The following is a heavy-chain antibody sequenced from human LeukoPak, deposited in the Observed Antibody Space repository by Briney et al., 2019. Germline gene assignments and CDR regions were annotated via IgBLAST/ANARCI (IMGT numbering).Heavy chain of an antibody. Sequence: SETLSLTCTVSGGSISSSSYYWGWIRQPPGKGLEWIANIFYSGSTYYNPSLKSRVTISVDTSKNQFSLKLSSVTAADTAVYYCARGGFDPWGQGTLVTVSS. CDR3: ARGGFDP. V-gene: IGHV4-39*07. J-gene: IGHJ5*02. CDR2: IFYSGST. CDR1: GGSISSSSYY.